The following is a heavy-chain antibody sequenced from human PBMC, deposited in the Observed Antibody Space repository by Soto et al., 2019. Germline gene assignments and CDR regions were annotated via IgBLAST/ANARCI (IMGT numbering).Heavy chain of an antibody. CDR1: GGSISSYY. CDR2: VYYSGST. D-gene: IGHD4-17*01. CDR3: ARDTVTTSDDDFDI. V-gene: IGHV4-59*01. Sequence: QVQLQESGPGLVKPSETLSLTCTVSGGSISSYYWTWLRQPPGKRLEWIGYVYYSGSTNYNHSLKSRVTISVDMSKNQFSLKLSSVTAADTAVYYCARDTVTTSDDDFDIWGQGTMVTVSS. J-gene: IGHJ3*02.